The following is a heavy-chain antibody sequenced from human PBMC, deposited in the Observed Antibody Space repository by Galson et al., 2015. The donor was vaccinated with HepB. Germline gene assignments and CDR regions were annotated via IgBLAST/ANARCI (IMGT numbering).Heavy chain of an antibody. J-gene: IGHJ3*02. Sequence: SLRLSCAGSEFTLSSYSMNWVRQAPGKGLEWASCIGGSGRSIYYADSVKGRFTISKDNAKNSLYLQMDSLRVDDTAVYYCARERDEAFDIWGHGTMVTVSS. V-gene: IGHV3-21*06. CDR3: ARERDEAFDI. CDR1: EFTLSSYS. CDR2: IGGSGRSI.